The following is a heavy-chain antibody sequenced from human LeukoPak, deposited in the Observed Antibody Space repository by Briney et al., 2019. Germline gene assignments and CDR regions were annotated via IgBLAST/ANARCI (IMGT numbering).Heavy chain of an antibody. Sequence: GGSLRLSCAASGFTFSSYAMSWVRQAPGRGLQWVTAIGVYDDSTFYADSVKGRFTISRDNSKNTIYLQMNSLRAEDTALYYCVRTNYDLLDYWGQGTLVTVFS. CDR2: IGVYDDST. D-gene: IGHD3-3*01. CDR3: VRTNYDLLDY. CDR1: GFTFSSYA. J-gene: IGHJ4*02. V-gene: IGHV3-23*01.